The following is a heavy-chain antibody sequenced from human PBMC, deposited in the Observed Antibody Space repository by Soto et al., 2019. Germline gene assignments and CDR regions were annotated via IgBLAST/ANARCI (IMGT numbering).Heavy chain of an antibody. J-gene: IGHJ4*02. D-gene: IGHD5-12*01. CDR3: ARDWGYSGYDGEHYFDY. CDR1: GYTFTSYG. V-gene: IGHV1-18*04. CDR2: ISAYNGNT. Sequence: GASVKVSCKASGYTFTSYGISWVRQAPGQGLEWMGWISAYNGNTNYAQKLQGRVTMTTDTSTSTAYMELRSLRSDDTAVYYCARDWGYSGYDGEHYFDYWGQGTLVTVSS.